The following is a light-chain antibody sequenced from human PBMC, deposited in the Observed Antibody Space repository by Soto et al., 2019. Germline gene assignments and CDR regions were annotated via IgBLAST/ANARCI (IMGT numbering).Light chain of an antibody. CDR2: RTS. V-gene: IGKV3-20*01. CDR3: QQYDSSPRT. CDR1: QSVSSSY. Sequence: EIVLTQSPGPLSLSPGERATLSCRASQSVSSSYLAWYQQKPGQAPRLLIYRTSNRATGIPDRFSGSGSGTDFTLTISTLEPEDFAVYWCQQYDSSPRTFGQGTKVEIK. J-gene: IGKJ1*01.